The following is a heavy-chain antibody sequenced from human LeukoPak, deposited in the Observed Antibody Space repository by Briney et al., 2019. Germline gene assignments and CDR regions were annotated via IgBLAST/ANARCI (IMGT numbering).Heavy chain of an antibody. Sequence: GGSLRLSCAASGFTFSSYGMHWVRQAPGKGLEWVAVISYDGSNKYYADSVKGRFTISRDNSKNTLYLQMNSLRAEDTAVYYCAKLGTYYYDSSGSVKTYWGQGTLVTVSS. CDR1: GFTFSSYG. CDR2: ISYDGSNK. J-gene: IGHJ4*02. D-gene: IGHD3-22*01. V-gene: IGHV3-30*18. CDR3: AKLGTYYYDSSGSVKTY.